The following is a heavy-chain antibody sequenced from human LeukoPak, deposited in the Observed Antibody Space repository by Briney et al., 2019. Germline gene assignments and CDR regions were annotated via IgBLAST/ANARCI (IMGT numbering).Heavy chain of an antibody. J-gene: IGHJ4*02. D-gene: IGHD2-15*01. Sequence: GGSLRLSCAASGFTFSSYSMNWVRQAPGKGLEWVSSISSSSSYIYYADSVKGRFTISRDNAKNSLYLQMNSLRAEDTAVYYCARSSRPYCSDGSCSCFDYWGQGTLVTVSS. CDR1: GFTFSSYS. CDR2: ISSSSSYI. CDR3: ARSSRPYCSDGSCSCFDY. V-gene: IGHV3-21*01.